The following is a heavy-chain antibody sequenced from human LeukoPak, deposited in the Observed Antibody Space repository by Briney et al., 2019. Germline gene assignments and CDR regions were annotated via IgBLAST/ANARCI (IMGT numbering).Heavy chain of an antibody. D-gene: IGHD3-10*01. V-gene: IGHV1-46*01. CDR2: INPSGGST. J-gene: IGHJ6*02. CDR3: ARERYYGSGSYPYYYYGMDV. CDR1: GYTFTSYY. Sequence: ASVKVSCKASGYTFTSYYMHWVRQAPGQGLEWMGIINPSGGSTSYAQKFQGRVTMTRDTSTSTVYMELSSLRSEDTAVYYCARERYYGSGSYPYYYYGMDVWGQGTTVTVSS.